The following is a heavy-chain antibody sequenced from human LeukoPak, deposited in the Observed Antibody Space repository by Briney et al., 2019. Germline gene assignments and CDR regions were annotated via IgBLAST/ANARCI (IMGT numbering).Heavy chain of an antibody. CDR3: ARDGITMVRGVPKGYYYGMDV. Sequence: SGTLSLTCAVSGGSISSSNWWSWVRQPPGKGLEWIGEIYHSGSTNYNPSLKSRVTISVDKSKNQFSLKLSSVTAADTAVYYCARDGITMVRGVPKGYYYGMDVWGQGTTVTVSS. CDR2: IYHSGST. V-gene: IGHV4-4*02. D-gene: IGHD3-10*01. J-gene: IGHJ6*02. CDR1: GGSISSSNW.